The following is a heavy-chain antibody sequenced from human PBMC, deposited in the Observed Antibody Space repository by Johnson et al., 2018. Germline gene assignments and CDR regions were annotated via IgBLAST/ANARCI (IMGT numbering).Heavy chain of an antibody. V-gene: IGHV4-59*01. CDR2: IYYSGST. D-gene: IGHD2-2*01. CDR1: GGSISSSY. CDR3: ARGGYHANAFDI. J-gene: IGHJ3*02. Sequence: QVQLQESGPGLVKPSETLSLTCTVSGGSISSSYWSWIRQPPGKGLEWIGYIYYSGSTNHNPSLKSRVTISVDTSKNQFSLKLSPVTAADTAVYYCARGGYHANAFDIWGQGTMVTVSS.